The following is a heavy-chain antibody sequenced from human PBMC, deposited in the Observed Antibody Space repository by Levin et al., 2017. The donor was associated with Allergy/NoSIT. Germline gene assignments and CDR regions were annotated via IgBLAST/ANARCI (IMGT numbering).Heavy chain of an antibody. CDR1: GFTFSSYA. Sequence: GESLKISCAASGFTFSSYAMHWVRQAPGKGLEWVAVISYDGSNKYYADSVKGRFTISRDNSKNTLYLQMNSLRAEDTAVYYCASLEYSSSWDYWGQGTLVTVSS. D-gene: IGHD6-6*01. J-gene: IGHJ4*02. CDR2: ISYDGSNK. V-gene: IGHV3-30-3*01. CDR3: ASLEYSSSWDY.